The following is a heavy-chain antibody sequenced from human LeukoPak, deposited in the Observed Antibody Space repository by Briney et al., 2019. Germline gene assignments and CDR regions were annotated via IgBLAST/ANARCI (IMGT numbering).Heavy chain of an antibody. D-gene: IGHD6-13*01. V-gene: IGHV4-4*07. CDR2: IYTSGST. J-gene: IGHJ5*02. Sequence: PSETLSLTCTVSGGSISSYYWSWIRQPAGKGLEWIGRIYTSGSTNYNPSLKSRVTMSVDTSKNHFSLKLSSVTAADTAVYYCARNIAVGGTIGLDPWGQGSLVTVSS. CDR3: ARNIAVGGTIGLDP. CDR1: GGSISSYY.